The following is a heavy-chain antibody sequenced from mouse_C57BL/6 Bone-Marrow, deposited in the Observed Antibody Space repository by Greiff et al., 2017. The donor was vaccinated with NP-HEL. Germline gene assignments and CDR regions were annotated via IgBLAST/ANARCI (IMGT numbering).Heavy chain of an antibody. CDR2: IDPSDSYT. Sequence: VQLQQPGAELVRPGTSVKLSCKASGYTFTSYWMHWVKQRPGQGLEWIGVIDPSDSYTNYNQKFKGKATLTVDTSSSTAYMQLSSLTSEDSAVYYCASLRLFAYGGRGTLVTVSA. V-gene: IGHV1-59*01. J-gene: IGHJ3*01. CDR3: ASLRLFAY. CDR1: GYTFTSYW.